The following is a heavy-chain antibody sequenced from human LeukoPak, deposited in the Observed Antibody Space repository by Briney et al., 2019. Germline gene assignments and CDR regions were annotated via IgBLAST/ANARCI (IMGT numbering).Heavy chain of an antibody. CDR3: ARIGSSSATHYYYYYMDV. Sequence: PSETLSLTCTVPGGSISSYYWSWIRQPAGKGLEWIGRIYTSGSTNYNPSLKSRVTMSVDTSKNQFSLKLSSVTAADTAVYYCARIGSSSATHYYYYYMDVWGKGTTVTVSS. D-gene: IGHD6-6*01. CDR1: GGSISSYY. V-gene: IGHV4-4*07. CDR2: IYTSGST. J-gene: IGHJ6*03.